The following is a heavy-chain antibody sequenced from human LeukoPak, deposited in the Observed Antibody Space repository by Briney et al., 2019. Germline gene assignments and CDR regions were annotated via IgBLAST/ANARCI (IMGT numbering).Heavy chain of an antibody. V-gene: IGHV4-59*08. D-gene: IGHD2-21*01. J-gene: IGHJ4*02. Sequence: SETLSLTCTVSGGSISNYYWSWLRQPPGKGLEWIGHIYYSGSTKYNPSLKSRVTISVDTSKNQFSLKLSSVTAADTAVYYCARLGIPYYFDYWGQGTLVTVSS. CDR3: ARLGIPYYFDY. CDR1: GGSISNYY. CDR2: IYYSGST.